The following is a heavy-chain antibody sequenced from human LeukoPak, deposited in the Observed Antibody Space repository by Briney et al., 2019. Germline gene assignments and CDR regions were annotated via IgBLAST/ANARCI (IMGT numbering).Heavy chain of an antibody. J-gene: IGHJ4*02. CDR2: ISAYNGNT. CDR3: ARRVWITIFGVVIPRDYYFDY. Sequence: GASVKVSCKASGYTFTSYGISWVRQAPGQGLEWMGWISAYNGNTNYAQKFQGRVTITRDTSASTAYMELSSLRSEDTAVYYCARRVWITIFGVVIPRDYYFDYWGQGTLVTVSS. D-gene: IGHD3-3*01. V-gene: IGHV1-18*01. CDR1: GYTFTSYG.